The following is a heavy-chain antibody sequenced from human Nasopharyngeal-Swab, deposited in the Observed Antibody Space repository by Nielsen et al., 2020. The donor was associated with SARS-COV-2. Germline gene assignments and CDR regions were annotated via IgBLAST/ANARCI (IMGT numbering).Heavy chain of an antibody. D-gene: IGHD6-6*01. CDR1: GGSISSYY. Sequence: SETLSLTCTVSGGSISSYYWSWIRQPPGKGLEWIGYIYYSGSTNYNPSLKSRVTISVDTSKNQFSLKLSSVTAADTAVYYCARGERRAARPPGGYFDYWGQGTLVTVSS. J-gene: IGHJ4*02. CDR2: IYYSGST. V-gene: IGHV4-59*01. CDR3: ARGERRAARPPGGYFDY.